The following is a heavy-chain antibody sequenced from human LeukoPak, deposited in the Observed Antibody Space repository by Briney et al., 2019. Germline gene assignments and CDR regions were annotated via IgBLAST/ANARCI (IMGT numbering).Heavy chain of an antibody. CDR2: ISSSSSYI. V-gene: IGHV3-21*01. CDR3: ARDLGDSSGYNDY. Sequence: PGGSLRLSCAASGFTFSSYSMNWVRQAPGKGLEWVSSISSSSSYIYYADSVKGRFTISRDNAKNSLYLQMNSLRAEDTAVYYCARDLGDSSGYNDYWGQRTLVTVSS. CDR1: GFTFSSYS. D-gene: IGHD3-22*01. J-gene: IGHJ4*02.